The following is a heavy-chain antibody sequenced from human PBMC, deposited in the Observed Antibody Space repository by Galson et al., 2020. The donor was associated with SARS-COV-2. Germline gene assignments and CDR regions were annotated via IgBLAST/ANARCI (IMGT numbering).Heavy chain of an antibody. J-gene: IGHJ4*02. CDR1: GFTFSSYA. CDR2: ISGSGSNT. CDR3: AKVSGIAAGSSSTYFDY. D-gene: IGHD6-13*01. Sequence: GGSLRLSCAAYGFTFSSYAMSWVRQAPGKGLEWVSVISGSGSNTYYADSVKGRFTISRDNSKNTLYLQMNRLRAEDTALYYCAKVSGIAAGSSSTYFDYWGPGSLVTVSS. V-gene: IGHV3-23*01.